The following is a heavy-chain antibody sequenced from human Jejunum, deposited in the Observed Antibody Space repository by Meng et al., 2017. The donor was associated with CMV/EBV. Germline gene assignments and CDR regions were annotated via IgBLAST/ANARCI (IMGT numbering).Heavy chain of an antibody. CDR2: LNPNTGGT. V-gene: IGHV1-2*02. J-gene: IGHJ4*02. D-gene: IGHD6-6*01. CDR1: GSTFTDYS. CDR3: ARFIPAPQGGDY. Sequence: ASGSTFTDYSIHWVRQPPGQGLEWMGWLNPNTGGTVYAPNFQGRVTMTRYTSFSTAYLEMNSLTSDDTAVYYCARFIPAPQGGDYWGQGTLVTVSS.